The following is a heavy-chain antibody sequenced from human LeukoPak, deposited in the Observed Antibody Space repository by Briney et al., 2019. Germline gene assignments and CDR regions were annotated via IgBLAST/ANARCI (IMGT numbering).Heavy chain of an antibody. CDR1: GFTFSSYG. J-gene: IGHJ4*02. CDR2: IRYDGSNK. Sequence: GGSLRLSCAASGFTFSSYGMHWVRQAPGKGLEWVAFIRYDGSNKYYADSVKGRFTISRDNSKNTLYLQMNSLRAEDTAVYYCANEYDYGDYYFDYWGQGTLVTVSS. CDR3: ANEYDYGDYYFDY. V-gene: IGHV3-30*02. D-gene: IGHD4-17*01.